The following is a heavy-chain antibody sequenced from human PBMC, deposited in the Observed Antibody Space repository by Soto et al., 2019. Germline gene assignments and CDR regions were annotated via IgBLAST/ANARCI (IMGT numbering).Heavy chain of an antibody. D-gene: IGHD2-15*01. CDR1: GFTFSSYG. Sequence: GGSLRLSCAASGFTFSSYGMHWVRQAPGKGLEWVAVISYDGSNKYYADSVKGRFTISRDNSKNTLYLQMNSLRAEDTAVYYCAKDKEYCSGGSCYPSAFDIWGQGTMVTVSS. CDR3: AKDKEYCSGGSCYPSAFDI. CDR2: ISYDGSNK. J-gene: IGHJ3*02. V-gene: IGHV3-30*18.